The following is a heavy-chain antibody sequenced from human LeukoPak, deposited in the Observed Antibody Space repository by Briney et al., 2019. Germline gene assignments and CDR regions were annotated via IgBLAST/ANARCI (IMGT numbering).Heavy chain of an antibody. CDR3: AREYSSGWYYFDY. CDR1: GYTFTSYG. Sequence: PVASVKVSCKASGYTFTSYGISWVRQAPGQGLEWMGWISAYNGNTNYAQKLQGRVTMTTDTSTSTAYMELSSLRSEDTAVYYCAREYSSGWYYFDYWGQGTLVTVSS. D-gene: IGHD6-19*01. J-gene: IGHJ4*02. CDR2: ISAYNGNT. V-gene: IGHV1-18*01.